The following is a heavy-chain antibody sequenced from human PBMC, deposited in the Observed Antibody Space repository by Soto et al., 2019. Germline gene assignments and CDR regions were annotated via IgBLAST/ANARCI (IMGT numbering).Heavy chain of an antibody. Sequence: PSETLYLTCTVSGGSISSSSYYWGWIRQPPGKGLEWIGSIYYSGSTYYTPSLKSRVTISVDTSKNQFSLKLSSVTAADTAVYYCAGLLPAAILYNWSDPWGPATLVTVSS. CDR2: IYYSGST. V-gene: IGHV4-39*01. CDR1: GGSISSSSYY. D-gene: IGHD2-2*02. CDR3: AGLLPAAILYNWSDP. J-gene: IGHJ5*02.